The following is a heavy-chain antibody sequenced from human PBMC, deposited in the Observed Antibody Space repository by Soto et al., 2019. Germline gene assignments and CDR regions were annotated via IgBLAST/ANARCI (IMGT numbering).Heavy chain of an antibody. CDR2: INPHRGAT. CDR3: MRAHALGFSNWFDP. V-gene: IGHV1-2*02. CDR1: GYIFSANY. D-gene: IGHD3-10*01. Sequence: ASVKVSCKASGYIFSANYIHWVRQAPGQGLEWLGWINPHRGATNYALKFLGRVTMSADTSASTAYMDLARLKSGDTAVYYCMRAHALGFSNWFDPWGRGTLVTVST. J-gene: IGHJ5*02.